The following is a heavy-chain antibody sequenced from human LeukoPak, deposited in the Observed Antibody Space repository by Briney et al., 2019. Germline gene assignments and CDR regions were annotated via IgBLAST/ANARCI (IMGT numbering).Heavy chain of an antibody. CDR2: INHSGST. J-gene: IGHJ6*02. Sequence: SETLSLTCAVYGGSFSGYYWSWIRQPPGKGLEWIVEINHSGSTNYNPSLKSRVTILVDTSKNQFSLKLSSVTAADKAVYYCASLYSSSWYGYYYYGMDVWGQGTTVTVSS. CDR1: GGSFSGYY. D-gene: IGHD6-13*01. CDR3: ASLYSSSWYGYYYYGMDV. V-gene: IGHV4-34*01.